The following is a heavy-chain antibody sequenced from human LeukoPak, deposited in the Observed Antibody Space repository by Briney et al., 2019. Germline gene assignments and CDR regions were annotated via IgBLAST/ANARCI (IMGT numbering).Heavy chain of an antibody. CDR1: GGSFSGYY. J-gene: IGHJ4*02. V-gene: IGHV4-34*09. CDR3: ASFGVVILSFDY. D-gene: IGHD3-3*01. Sequence: PSETLSLTCAVYGGSFSGYYWSWIRQPPGKGLEWIGEINHSGSTYYNPSLKSRVTISVDTSKNQFSLKLSSVTAADTAVYYCASFGVVILSFDYWGQGTLVTVSS. CDR2: INHSGST.